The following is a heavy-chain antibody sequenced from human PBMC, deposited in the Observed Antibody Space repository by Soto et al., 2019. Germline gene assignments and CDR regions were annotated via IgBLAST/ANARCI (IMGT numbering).Heavy chain of an antibody. D-gene: IGHD5-12*01. CDR2: INPYSGGT. CDR3: ARGMEMATTHWFDP. V-gene: IGHV1-2*04. CDR1: GYTFTGYY. Sequence: GASVKVSCKASGYTFTGYYIHWLRQAPGQGLEWMGWINPYSGGTNYAQKFQGWVTMTRDTSISTAYMDLIRLTSDDTAVYYCARGMEMATTHWFDPWGQGTLVTVSS. J-gene: IGHJ5*02.